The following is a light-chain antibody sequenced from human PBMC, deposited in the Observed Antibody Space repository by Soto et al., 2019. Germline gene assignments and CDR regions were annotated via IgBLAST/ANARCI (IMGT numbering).Light chain of an antibody. CDR1: QSVSSSY. CDR2: GAS. J-gene: IGKJ1*01. CDR3: QQYGSSGT. V-gene: IGKV3-20*01. Sequence: EIVLTQSPATLSLSPWEIATLSCRASQSVSSSYLAWYQQKPGQAPRLLIYGASNRTTGIPDRFSGSGSGTDFTLTISRLEPEDFAVYYCQQYGSSGTFGQGTKVDIK.